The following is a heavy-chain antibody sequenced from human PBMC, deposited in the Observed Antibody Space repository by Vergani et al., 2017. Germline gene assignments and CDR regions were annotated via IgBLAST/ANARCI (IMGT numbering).Heavy chain of an antibody. Sequence: VQLVESGGGVVQPGRSLRLSCAASGFTFSSYAMHWVRQAPGKGLEWVSLISGDGGSTYYADSVKGRFTISRDNSKNSLYLQMNSLRTEDTALYYCAKDLSTISLFDYWGQGTLVTVSS. J-gene: IGHJ4*02. D-gene: IGHD5/OR15-5a*01. V-gene: IGHV3-43*02. CDR1: GFTFSSYA. CDR3: AKDLSTISLFDY. CDR2: ISGDGGST.